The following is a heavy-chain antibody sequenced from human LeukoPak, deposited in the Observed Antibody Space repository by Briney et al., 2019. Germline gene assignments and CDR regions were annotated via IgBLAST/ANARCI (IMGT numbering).Heavy chain of an antibody. CDR2: IWYDGSNK. J-gene: IGHJ4*02. CDR3: ARDGPDYDYVWGSYRAPPPLDY. Sequence: GGSLRLSCAASGFTFSSYGMHWVRQAPGKGLEWVAVIWYDGSNKYYADSVKGRFTISRGSSKNTLYLQMNSLRAEDTAVYYCARDGPDYDYVWGSYRAPPPLDYWGQGTLVTVSS. D-gene: IGHD3-16*02. CDR1: GFTFSSYG. V-gene: IGHV3-33*01.